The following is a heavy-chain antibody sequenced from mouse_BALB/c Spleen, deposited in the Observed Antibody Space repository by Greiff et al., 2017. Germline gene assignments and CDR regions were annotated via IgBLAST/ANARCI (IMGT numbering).Heavy chain of an antibody. CDR1: GFTFSSFG. CDR2: ISSGSSTI. CDR3: ARITFYYAMDY. D-gene: IGHD1-3*01. Sequence: DVQLVESGGGLVQPGGSRKLSCAASGFTFSSFGMHWVRQAPEKGLEWVAYISSGSSTIYYADTVKGRFTISRDNPKNTLFLQMTSLRSEDTAMYYCARITFYYAMDYWGQGTSVTVSS. V-gene: IGHV5-17*02. J-gene: IGHJ4*01.